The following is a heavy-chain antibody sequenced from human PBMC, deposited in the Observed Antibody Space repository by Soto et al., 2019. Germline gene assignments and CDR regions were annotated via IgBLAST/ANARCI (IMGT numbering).Heavy chain of an antibody. CDR2: ISSSSSNK. J-gene: IGHJ4*02. D-gene: IGHD3-9*01. V-gene: IGHV3-21*01. CDR1: GFTFSSER. Sequence: GGSLRLSCAVSGFTFSSERMNWVRQAPGKGLECVSSISSSSSNKYNADSVKRRFTISRDNAKNSLYLQMNSLRAEDTAVYYCARGLDYDILTGKDYWGQGTLVTVSS. CDR3: ARGLDYDILTGKDY.